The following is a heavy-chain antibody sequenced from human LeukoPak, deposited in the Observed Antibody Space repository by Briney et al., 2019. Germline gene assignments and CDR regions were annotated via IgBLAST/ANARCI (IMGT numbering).Heavy chain of an antibody. CDR1: GYTFTGYY. CDR3: ARDWIVYYDSSGYSYYGMDV. V-gene: IGHV1-2*02. J-gene: IGHJ6*02. CDR2: INPNSGGT. Sequence: ASVKVSCKASGYTFTGYYMHWVRQAPGQGLEWMGWINPNSGGTNYAQKFQGRVTMTRDTSISTAYMELSRLRSDDTAVYYCARDWIVYYDSSGYSYYGMDVWGQGTTVTASS. D-gene: IGHD3-22*01.